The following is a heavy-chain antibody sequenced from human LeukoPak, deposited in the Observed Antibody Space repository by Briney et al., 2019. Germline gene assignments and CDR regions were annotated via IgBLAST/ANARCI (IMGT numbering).Heavy chain of an antibody. CDR1: GASLTSYF. J-gene: IGHJ3*02. CDR2: IGPSGST. Sequence: SETLSLTCSVSGASLTSYFWSWLRQPPGKGLEWIAYIGPSGSTTFNPSLKSRLTMSLDTSKSQFSLILTSVTAADTAVYFCARHQTGFSYPLDIWGLGTTVTVSS. D-gene: IGHD3-3*01. CDR3: ARHQTGFSYPLDI. V-gene: IGHV4-4*09.